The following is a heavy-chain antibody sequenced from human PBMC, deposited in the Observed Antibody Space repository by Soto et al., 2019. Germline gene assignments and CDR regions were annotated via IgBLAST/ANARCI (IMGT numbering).Heavy chain of an antibody. D-gene: IGHD3-9*01. CDR1: GGSIGGYD. CDR3: ARHPGYYDILTGYTTYYFDS. CDR2: IYYSGST. J-gene: IGHJ4*02. Sequence: SETLCVTCTVAGGSIGGYDGSWIRQPPGKGLEWIGHIYYSGSTNYNPSLKSRVTISLDTPKNQFSLKLSSVTAADTAVYYCARHPGYYDILTGYTTYYFDSWGQGILVTVSS. V-gene: IGHV4-59*08.